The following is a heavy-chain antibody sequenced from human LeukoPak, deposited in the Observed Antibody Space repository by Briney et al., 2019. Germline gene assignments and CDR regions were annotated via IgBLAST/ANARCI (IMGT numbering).Heavy chain of an antibody. Sequence: PSETLSLTCTVSGGSISSYYWSWIRQPPGKGLEWIGYIYYSGSTNYNPSLKSRVTMSVDTSKNQFSLKLSSVTAADTAVYYCASLDSSGYYRGDDAFDIWGQGTMVTVSS. V-gene: IGHV4-59*12. J-gene: IGHJ3*02. CDR3: ASLDSSGYYRGDDAFDI. CDR2: IYYSGST. CDR1: GGSISSYY. D-gene: IGHD3-22*01.